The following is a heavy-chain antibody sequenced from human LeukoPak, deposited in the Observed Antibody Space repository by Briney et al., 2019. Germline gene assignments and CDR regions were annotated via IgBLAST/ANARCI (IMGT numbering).Heavy chain of an antibody. D-gene: IGHD3-22*01. V-gene: IGHV3-11*01. Sequence: GGSLRLSCAASGFTFSDYYMSWIRQAPGKGLEWFSYISSSGSTIYYADSVKGRFTISRDNAKNSLYLQMNSLRAEDTAVYYCASRRSHYYDSSGYEYFDYWGQGTLVTVSS. CDR1: GFTFSDYY. J-gene: IGHJ4*02. CDR3: ASRRSHYYDSSGYEYFDY. CDR2: ISSSGSTI.